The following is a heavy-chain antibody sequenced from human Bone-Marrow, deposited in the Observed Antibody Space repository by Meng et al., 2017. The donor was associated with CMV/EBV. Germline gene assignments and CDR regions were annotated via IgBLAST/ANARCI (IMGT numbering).Heavy chain of an antibody. Sequence: GGSLRLSCAASGFTFSSYWMSWVRQAPGKGLEYVSAISSNGGSTYYADSVKGRFTISRDNFKNTLYLQMGSLRAEDMAVYYCARTLWLPYYYYGMDVWGQGTTVAVSS. CDR3: ARTLWLPYYYYGMDV. V-gene: IGHV3-64*02. CDR1: GFTFSSYW. J-gene: IGHJ6*02. D-gene: IGHD5-24*01. CDR2: ISSNGGST.